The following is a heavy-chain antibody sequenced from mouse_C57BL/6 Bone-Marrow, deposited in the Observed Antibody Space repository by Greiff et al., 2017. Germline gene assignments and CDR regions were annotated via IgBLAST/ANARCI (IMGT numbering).Heavy chain of an antibody. Sequence: VQLVESGAELARPGASVKLSCKASGYTFTSYGISWVKQRTGQGLEWIGEIYPRSGNTYYNEKFKGKATLTADKSSSTAYMELRSLTSEDSAVYFCARRGRFPYYFDYWGQGTTLTVSS. CDR1: GYTFTSYG. CDR2: IYPRSGNT. V-gene: IGHV1-81*01. CDR3: ARRGRFPYYFDY. J-gene: IGHJ2*01.